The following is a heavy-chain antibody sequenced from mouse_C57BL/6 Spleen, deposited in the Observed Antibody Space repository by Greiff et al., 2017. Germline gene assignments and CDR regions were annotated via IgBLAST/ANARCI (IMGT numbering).Heavy chain of an antibody. CDR2: LWGDGST. J-gene: IGHJ4*01. CDR3: AKDGTGAMDY. D-gene: IGHD4-1*01. CDR1: GFSLTSYG. V-gene: IGHV2-3*01. Sequence: VPLQQSGPGLVASSQSLSITCTVSGFSLTSYGVSWVRQPPGKGLVWLGVLWGDGSTNYPLALISRLSISKDNSKSQVFLKLNSLQTDDTATYYCAKDGTGAMDYWGQGTSVTVSS.